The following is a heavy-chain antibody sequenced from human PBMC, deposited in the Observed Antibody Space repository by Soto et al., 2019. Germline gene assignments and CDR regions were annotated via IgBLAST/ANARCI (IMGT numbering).Heavy chain of an antibody. CDR2: FIPVYRTL. CDR3: ATGVIWIGYFTVDS. V-gene: IGHV1-69*01. CDR1: GGSFGNSA. D-gene: IGHD3-3*01. Sequence: QVLLVQSGAEVKKPVSSVKISCKASGGSFGNSAINWVRQTPGQGLEWLGGFIPVYRTLNYAQKFQGRVTITADESTGTAYMTLHSLASNDTAVYYCATGVIWIGYFTVDSWGQGTRVTVSS. J-gene: IGHJ4*02.